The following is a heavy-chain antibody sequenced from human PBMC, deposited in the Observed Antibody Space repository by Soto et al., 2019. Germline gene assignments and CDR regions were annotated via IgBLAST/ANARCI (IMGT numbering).Heavy chain of an antibody. J-gene: IGHJ2*01. CDR3: ARLQIGASVKWYFDL. D-gene: IGHD3-16*01. Sequence: SVKVSCKASGGTFSSYTISWVRQAPGQGLEWMGRIIPILGIANYAQKFQGRVTITADKSTSTAYMELSSLRSEDTAVYYCARLQIGASVKWYFDLWGRGTLVTVSS. CDR1: GGTFSSYT. CDR2: IIPILGIA. V-gene: IGHV1-69*02.